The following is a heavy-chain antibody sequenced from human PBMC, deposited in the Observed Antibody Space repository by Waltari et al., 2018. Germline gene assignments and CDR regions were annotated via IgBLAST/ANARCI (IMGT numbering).Heavy chain of an antibody. Sequence: QVQLQESGPGLVKPSETLSLTCSVSGYSITSGYYWGWIRQPPGWSLAWIGTIYQNGDTYYNPSLKSRVTGSVDTSKNQFSLKLSSVTAADTAVYYCVRHAGRSAPPDYWGQGSLVTVSS. D-gene: IGHD3-10*01. CDR3: VRHAGRSAPPDY. V-gene: IGHV4-38-2*02. J-gene: IGHJ4*02. CDR2: IYQNGDT. CDR1: GYSITSGYY.